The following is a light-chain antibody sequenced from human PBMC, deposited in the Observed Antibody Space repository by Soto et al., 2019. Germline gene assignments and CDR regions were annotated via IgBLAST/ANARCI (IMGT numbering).Light chain of an antibody. V-gene: IGKV1-39*01. CDR3: QQSLSIPPT. CDR2: AAS. J-gene: IGKJ4*01. Sequence: DIPMTQSPSSLSAFVGDRITITCRASRSISTYLNWYQQRPGKAPRLLIYAASSLESGVPSRFSGSGSGTDFTLTISSLQLEDFASYYCQQSLSIPPTFGGGTKVEIK. CDR1: RSISTY.